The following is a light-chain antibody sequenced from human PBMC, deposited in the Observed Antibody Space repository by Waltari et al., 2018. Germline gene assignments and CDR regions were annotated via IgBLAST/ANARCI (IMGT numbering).Light chain of an antibody. J-gene: IGLJ1*01. Sequence: SYVLTQPPSVSVAPGQTARITCGGNNIGSKSVHWYQQKPGQAPVLVVYDNSDRPSGIPERFSCSNSGNTATRTISRVEAGDEADYYCQVWDITSDHFVFGTGTKVTVL. CDR3: QVWDITSDHFV. CDR2: DNS. CDR1: NIGSKS. V-gene: IGLV3-21*02.